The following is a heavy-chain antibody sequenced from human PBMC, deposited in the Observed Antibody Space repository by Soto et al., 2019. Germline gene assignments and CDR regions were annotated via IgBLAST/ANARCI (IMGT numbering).Heavy chain of an antibody. V-gene: IGHV1-8*01. CDR1: GYTFTSYD. CDR3: VRDDFGLGLDY. Sequence: ASVKVSCKASGYTFTSYDINWVRQATGQGPEWMGWMNPDSGNTTYADSVKGRFTISRDNAKSTLYLQMNSLRAEDTGVYYCVRDDFGLGLDYWGLGTLVTVSS. CDR2: MNPDSGNT. J-gene: IGHJ4*02. D-gene: IGHD1-1*01.